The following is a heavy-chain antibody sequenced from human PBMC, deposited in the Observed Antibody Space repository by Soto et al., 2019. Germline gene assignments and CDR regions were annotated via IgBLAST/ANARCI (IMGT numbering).Heavy chain of an antibody. CDR3: ARPDYNQNFWYHTYDI. CDR2: INPRDSGV. Sequence: PGESLKISCKGFDYTFAAYWIGWVRQMPGKGLEWMGVINPRDSGVKYSPPFEGQVTISADKSINTAFLQWRRLEASDTAMYYCARPDYNQNFWYHTYDIWGQGTMLTVS. J-gene: IGHJ3*02. V-gene: IGHV5-51*01. CDR1: DYTFAAYW. D-gene: IGHD3-3*01.